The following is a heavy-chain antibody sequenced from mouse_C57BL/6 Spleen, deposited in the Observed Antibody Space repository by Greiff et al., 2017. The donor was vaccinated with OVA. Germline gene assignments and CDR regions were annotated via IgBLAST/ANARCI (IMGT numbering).Heavy chain of an antibody. D-gene: IGHD1-1*01. V-gene: IGHV1-52*01. CDR3: ARDGSSYPYFDY. CDR1: GYTFTSYW. CDR2: IDPSDSET. J-gene: IGHJ2*01. Sequence: VQLQQPGAELVRPGSSVKLSCKASGYTFTSYWMHWVKQRPIQGLEWIGNIDPSDSETHYNQKFKDKATLTVDKSSSTAYIQLSSLPSEDSAVYDCARDGSSYPYFDYWGQGTTLTVSS.